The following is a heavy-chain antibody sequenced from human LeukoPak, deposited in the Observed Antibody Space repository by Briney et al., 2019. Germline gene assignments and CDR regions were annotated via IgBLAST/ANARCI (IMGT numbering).Heavy chain of an antibody. CDR1: GGSVSSGSYY. CDR2: IYYSGST. V-gene: IGHV4-61*01. J-gene: IGHJ4*02. Sequence: PSETLSLTCTVSGGSVSSGSYYWSWIRQPPGKGLEWIGYIYYSGSTNYNPSLKSRVTISVDTSKNQFSLKLSSVTAADTAVYYCARVLGLVDYWSQGTLVTVSS. CDR3: ARVLGLVDY.